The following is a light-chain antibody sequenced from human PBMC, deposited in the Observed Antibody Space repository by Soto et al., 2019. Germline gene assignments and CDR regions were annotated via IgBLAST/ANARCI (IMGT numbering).Light chain of an antibody. CDR2: AAS. Sequence: DITRTQFPSSLSQSVGDRVTIISRASQAISNYLACYQQKPGKVPKLLIYAASTLQSGVPSRFSGSGSGTDFTLTISSLQPEDVATYYCQKYNSAPFTFGPGTKVDIK. CDR1: QAISNY. CDR3: QKYNSAPFT. J-gene: IGKJ3*01. V-gene: IGKV1-27*01.